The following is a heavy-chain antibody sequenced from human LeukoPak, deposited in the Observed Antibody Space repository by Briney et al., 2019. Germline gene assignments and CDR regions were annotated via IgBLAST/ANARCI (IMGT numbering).Heavy chain of an antibody. J-gene: IGHJ3*02. Sequence: SETLSLTCAVYGGSFSGYYWSWIRQPPGKGQEWIGEINHSGSTNYNPSLKSRVTISVDTSKNQFSLKLSSVTAADTAVYYCARRSYYDFWSGYWLLGAFDIWGQGTMVTVSS. CDR2: INHSGST. CDR1: GGSFSGYY. CDR3: ARRSYYDFWSGYWLLGAFDI. V-gene: IGHV4-34*01. D-gene: IGHD3-3*01.